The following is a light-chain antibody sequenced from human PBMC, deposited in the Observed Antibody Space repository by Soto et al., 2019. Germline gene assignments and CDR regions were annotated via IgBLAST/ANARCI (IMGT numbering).Light chain of an antibody. V-gene: IGLV1-44*01. Sequence: QAVVTQPPSASGTPGQRVTISCSGSSSNIGSRAVNWYQQLPGTAPKLLIYTNDQRPSGVPDRFSGSKSGTSASLAISGLQSEDEADYYCAAWDDSLNGLLFGGGTKLTVL. CDR2: TND. CDR3: AAWDDSLNGLL. CDR1: SSNIGSRA. J-gene: IGLJ2*01.